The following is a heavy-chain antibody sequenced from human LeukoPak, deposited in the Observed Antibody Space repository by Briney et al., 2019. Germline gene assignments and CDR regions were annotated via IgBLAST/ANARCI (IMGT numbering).Heavy chain of an antibody. CDR2: ISSSSSYI. CDR1: GFTFSSYA. D-gene: IGHD3-3*01. Sequence: PGGSLRLSCAASGFTFSSYAMNWVRQAPGKGLEWVSSISSSSSYIYYADSVKGRFTISRDNAKNSLYLQMNSLRAEDTAVYYCAREKTIFGVEDDYWGQGTLVTVSS. CDR3: AREKTIFGVEDDY. J-gene: IGHJ4*02. V-gene: IGHV3-21*01.